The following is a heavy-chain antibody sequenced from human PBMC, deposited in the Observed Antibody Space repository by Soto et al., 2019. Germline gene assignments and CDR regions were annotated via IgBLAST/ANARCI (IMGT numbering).Heavy chain of an antibody. V-gene: IGHV1-46*01. CDR3: ARESTIPLGTLFDY. J-gene: IGHJ4*02. CDR2: INPTGGST. D-gene: IGHD5-18*01. Sequence: ASVKVSCKASGYSFTSYSLHWVRQAPGQGLEWMGIINPTGGSTSYAQQFQGRVTMTRDTSTNTVYVELSSLRSEDTAVYYCARESTIPLGTLFDYWGQGTLVTVSS. CDR1: GYSFTSYS.